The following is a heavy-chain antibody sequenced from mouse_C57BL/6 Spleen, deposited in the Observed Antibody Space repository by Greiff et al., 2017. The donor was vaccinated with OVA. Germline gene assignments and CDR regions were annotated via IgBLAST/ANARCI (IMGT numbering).Heavy chain of an antibody. J-gene: IGHJ2*01. CDR2: IYPGSGST. CDR1: GYTFTSYW. D-gene: IGHD2-4*01. Sequence: QVHVKQPGAELVKPGASVKMSCKASGYTFTSYWITWVKQRPGQGLEWIGDIYPGSGSTNYNEKFKSKATLTVDTSSSTAYMQLSSLTSEDSAVYYCASGYYDYYFDYWGQGTTLTVSS. CDR3: ASGYYDYYFDY. V-gene: IGHV1-55*01.